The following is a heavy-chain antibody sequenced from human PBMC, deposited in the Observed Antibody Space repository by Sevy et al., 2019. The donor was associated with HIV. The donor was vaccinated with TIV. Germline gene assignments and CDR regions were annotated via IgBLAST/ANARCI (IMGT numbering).Heavy chain of an antibody. J-gene: IGHJ3*02. CDR3: AGSTGLKVGIDFGTLDI. Sequence: GESLKISCKGSGYSFTAYWIDWVRQVPGKGLEWMGTIYPGDSETRYSPSVQGQVTISADKSLTTAYLQGSSLKASDTAVYYFAGSTGLKVGIDFGTLDIWGQGTMVTVSS. CDR2: IYPGDSET. D-gene: IGHD4-17*01. V-gene: IGHV5-51*01. CDR1: GYSFTAYW.